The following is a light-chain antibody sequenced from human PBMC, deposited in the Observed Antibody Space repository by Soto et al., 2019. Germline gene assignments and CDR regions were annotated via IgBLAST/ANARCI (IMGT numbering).Light chain of an antibody. CDR3: QQRSNWPPA. CDR2: DAS. V-gene: IGKV3-11*01. CDR1: QSVSSY. J-gene: IGKJ5*01. Sequence: EIVLTQSPATLSLSPGERATLSCRASQSVSSYLAWYQQKPAQAPWLLIYDASNRATGIPARFSGSGSGTYFTLTISRLEPEDFPVYYCQQRSNWPPAFGQGTRLEIK.